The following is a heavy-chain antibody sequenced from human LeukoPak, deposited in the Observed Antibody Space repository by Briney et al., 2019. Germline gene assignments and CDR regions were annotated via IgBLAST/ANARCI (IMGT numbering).Heavy chain of an antibody. CDR2: ISGSGGST. CDR3: ARRSGVAVAGAFDY. V-gene: IGHV3-23*01. Sequence: GGSLRLPCAASGFTFSSYAMSWVRQAPGKGLEWVSAISGSGGSTYYADSVKGRFTISRDNSKNTLYLQMNSLRAEDTAVYFCARRSGVAVAGAFDYWGQGTLVTVSS. CDR1: GFTFSSYA. D-gene: IGHD6-19*01. J-gene: IGHJ4*02.